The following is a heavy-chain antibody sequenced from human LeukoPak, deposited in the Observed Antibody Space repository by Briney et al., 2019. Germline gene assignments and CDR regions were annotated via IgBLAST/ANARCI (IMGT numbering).Heavy chain of an antibody. CDR1: GFTFDHYA. Sequence: PGGSLRLSCAASGFTFDHYAMHWVRQAPGKGLEWVANIKQDGSEKYYVDSVKGRFTISRDNAKNSLYLQMNSLRAEDTAVYYCARELVGTTDYWGQGTLVTVSS. J-gene: IGHJ4*02. V-gene: IGHV3-7*01. D-gene: IGHD1-1*01. CDR3: ARELVGTTDY. CDR2: IKQDGSEK.